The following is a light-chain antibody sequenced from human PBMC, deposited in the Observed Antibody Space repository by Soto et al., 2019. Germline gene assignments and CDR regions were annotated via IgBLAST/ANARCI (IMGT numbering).Light chain of an antibody. V-gene: IGKV3-15*01. J-gene: IGKJ1*01. CDR2: DAS. CDR1: QSVSSN. CDR3: QQYNNWPPWT. Sequence: EIVLTQSPATLSLSPGERATLSCRASQSVSSNLAWYQQQPGQAPRLLIYDASARATGIPARFSGSGSGTEFTLTISSLQYEDFAVYYCQQYNNWPPWTFGQGTKVDIK.